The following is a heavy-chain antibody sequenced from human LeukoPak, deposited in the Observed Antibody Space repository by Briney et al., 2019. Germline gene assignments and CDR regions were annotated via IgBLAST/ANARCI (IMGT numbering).Heavy chain of an antibody. V-gene: IGHV3-7*01. Sequence: GGSLRLSCAASGFTFSSYWMNWVRQAPGKGLEWVANIKYDGSARFYVDSVKGRFTISRDNAKNSLDLQMDSLRAEDTAMYYCARPLYYDSSGPDSWGQGTQVTVSS. J-gene: IGHJ4*02. CDR2: IKYDGSAR. CDR3: ARPLYYDSSGPDS. D-gene: IGHD3-22*01. CDR1: GFTFSSYW.